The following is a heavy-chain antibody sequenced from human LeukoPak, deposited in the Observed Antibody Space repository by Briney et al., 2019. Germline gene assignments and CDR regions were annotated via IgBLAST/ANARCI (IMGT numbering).Heavy chain of an antibody. V-gene: IGHV4-4*09. CDR2: IYTSGST. J-gene: IGHJ4*02. D-gene: IGHD3-22*01. Sequence: SETLSLTCTVSGGSISSYYWSWIRQPPGKGLEWIGYIYTSGSTNYNPSLKSRVTISVDTSKNQFSLKLSSVTAADTAVYYCARLAYYDSSGYYYSDYWGQGTLVTVSS. CDR3: ARLAYYDSSGYYYSDY. CDR1: GGSISSYY.